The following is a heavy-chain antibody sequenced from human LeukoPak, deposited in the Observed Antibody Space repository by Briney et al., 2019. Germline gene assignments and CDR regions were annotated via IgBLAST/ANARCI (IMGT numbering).Heavy chain of an antibody. CDR1: GYTFTGYY. D-gene: IGHD6-13*01. V-gene: IGHV1-2*02. CDR2: INPNSGGT. J-gene: IGHJ5*02. Sequence: ASVKVSCKASGYTFTGYYMHWVRQAPGQGLEWMGWINPNSGGTNYAQKFQGRVTMTRDTSISTAYMELSRLRSDGTAVYYCARDKEYSSSWYVWFDPWGQGTLVTVSS. CDR3: ARDKEYSSSWYVWFDP.